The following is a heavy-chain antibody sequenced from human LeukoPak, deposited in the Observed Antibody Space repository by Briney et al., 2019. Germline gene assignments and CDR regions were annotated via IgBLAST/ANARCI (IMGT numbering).Heavy chain of an antibody. V-gene: IGHV3-74*01. D-gene: IGHD6-19*01. Sequence: SGESLRLSCGASGFTLSSYWMHWVRQSPGKARVGVARVNPQRSGTSYTDSVKGRFTISRDNAKDALHLRMDNLRVQDTAVYYCARARWSSTGWFLGYWGQGTLVTVSS. CDR3: ARARWSSTGWFLGY. CDR2: VNPQRSGT. J-gene: IGHJ4*02. CDR1: GFTLSSYW.